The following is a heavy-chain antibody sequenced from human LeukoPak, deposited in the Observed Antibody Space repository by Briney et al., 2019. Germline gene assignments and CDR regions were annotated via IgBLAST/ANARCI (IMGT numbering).Heavy chain of an antibody. J-gene: IGHJ4*02. CDR2: ISGSGGST. CDR1: GFTFSSYA. CDR3: TRGAEVSGYPVFQH. Sequence: GGSLRLSSAASGFTFSSYAMSWVRQAPGKGLEWVSAISGSGGSTYYADSVEGRFTISRDNAKNSLYLQMNSLRPEDTAMYYCTRGAEVSGYPVFQHWGQGALVTVSS. D-gene: IGHD3-22*01. V-gene: IGHV3-23*01.